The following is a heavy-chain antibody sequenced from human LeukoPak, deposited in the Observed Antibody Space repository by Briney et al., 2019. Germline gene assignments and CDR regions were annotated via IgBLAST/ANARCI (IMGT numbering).Heavy chain of an antibody. CDR2: IYYSGST. Sequence: PSETLSLTCTVSGGSISSYYWSWIRQPPEKGLEWIGYIYYSGSTNYNPSLKSRVTISVDTSKNQFSLKLSSVTAADTAVYYRAREGTTTGLLLPFFDYWGQGTLVTVSS. CDR3: AREGTTTGLLLPFFDY. CDR1: GGSISSYY. V-gene: IGHV4-59*01. J-gene: IGHJ4*02. D-gene: IGHD3-22*01.